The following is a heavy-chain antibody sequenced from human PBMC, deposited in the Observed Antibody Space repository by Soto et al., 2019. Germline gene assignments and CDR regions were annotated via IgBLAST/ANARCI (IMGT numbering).Heavy chain of an antibody. CDR3: AREGEYCSGGSCYSSGMDV. Sequence: SETLSLTCTVSGGSISSGGYYWSWIRQHPGNGLEWIGYIYYSGSTYYNPSLKSRVTISVDTSKNQFSLKLSSVTAADTAVYYCAREGEYCSGGSCYSSGMDVWGQGTTVTVSS. J-gene: IGHJ6*02. D-gene: IGHD2-15*01. V-gene: IGHV4-31*02. CDR2: IYYSGST. CDR1: GGSISSGGYY.